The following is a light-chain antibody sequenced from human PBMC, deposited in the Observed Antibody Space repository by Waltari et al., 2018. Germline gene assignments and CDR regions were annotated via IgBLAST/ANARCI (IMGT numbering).Light chain of an antibody. CDR3: QQLNSDPLT. J-gene: IGKJ4*01. CDR1: QDISSY. V-gene: IGKV1-9*01. Sequence: DIQLTQSPSFLSASVGDRLTITCRASQDISSYLAWYQQKPGKAPNLLIYGASTLQSGVPSRFSGSGSGTEFTLTISSLQPEDFAAYYCQQLNSDPLTFGGGTKVEI. CDR2: GAS.